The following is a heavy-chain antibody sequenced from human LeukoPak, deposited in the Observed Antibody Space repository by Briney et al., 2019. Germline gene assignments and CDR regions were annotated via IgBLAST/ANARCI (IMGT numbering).Heavy chain of an antibody. J-gene: IGHJ4*02. CDR2: IWHDGSNK. Sequence: GRSLRLSCAASGFTFSSYGMHWVRQAPGQGLEWVAVIWHDGSNKYYADSVQGRFTISRDNSKNTLYLQMNSLRAEDTAVYYCARDSLDSSGWYYFDYWGQGTLVTVSS. D-gene: IGHD6-19*01. CDR1: GFTFSSYG. CDR3: ARDSLDSSGWYYFDY. V-gene: IGHV3-33*01.